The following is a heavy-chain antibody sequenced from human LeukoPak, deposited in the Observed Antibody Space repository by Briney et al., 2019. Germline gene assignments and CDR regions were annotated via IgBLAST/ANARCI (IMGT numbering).Heavy chain of an antibody. CDR1: GFTFNTYW. J-gene: IGHJ4*02. Sequence: GGSLRLSCAASGFTFNTYWMSWVRQAPGKGLEWVADIKEDGSKTYYVDSVKGRFTISRDNAKNSLYLQTNSLRAEDTAVYYCAKIGPGVLSYYFDYWGQGTLVTVSS. CDR3: AKIGPGVLSYYFDY. CDR2: IKEDGSKT. V-gene: IGHV3-7*01. D-gene: IGHD3-16*02.